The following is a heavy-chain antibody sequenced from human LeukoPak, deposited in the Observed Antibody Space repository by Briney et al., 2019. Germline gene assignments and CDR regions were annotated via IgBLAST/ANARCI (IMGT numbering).Heavy chain of an antibody. CDR1: GFTFSSYS. CDR3: ARDSGFYYYYMDV. Sequence: GGSLRLSCAASGFTFSSYSMNWVRQAPGKGLEWVSVIYSDGSTYYADSVKGRFTISRDNSKNTLYLQMNSLRAEDTAVYYCARDSGFYYYYMDVWGKGTTVTVSS. CDR2: IYSDGST. D-gene: IGHD2-21*01. J-gene: IGHJ6*03. V-gene: IGHV3-66*02.